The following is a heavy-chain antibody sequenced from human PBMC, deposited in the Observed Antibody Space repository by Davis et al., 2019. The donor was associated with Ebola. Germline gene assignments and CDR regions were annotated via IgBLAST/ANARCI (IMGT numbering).Heavy chain of an antibody. J-gene: IGHJ4*02. CDR1: GYTFTGYY. D-gene: IGHD3-9*01. Sequence: ASVKVSCKASGYTFTGYYMHWVRQAPGQGLEWMGWINPNSGGTNYAQKFQGRVTMTRDTSISTAYMELSRLRSDDTAVYYCARGPLSGYYKTRRFDYWGQGTLVTVSS. CDR3: ARGPLSGYYKTRRFDY. CDR2: INPNSGGT. V-gene: IGHV1-2*02.